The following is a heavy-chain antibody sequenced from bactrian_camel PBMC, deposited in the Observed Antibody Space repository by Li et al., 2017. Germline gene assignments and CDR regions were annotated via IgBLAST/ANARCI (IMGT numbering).Heavy chain of an antibody. CDR3: AKLGTRWSELPY. V-gene: IGHV3S1*01. CDR2: INNDGART. D-gene: IGHD5*01. CDR1: GFTSANSD. J-gene: IGHJ4*01. Sequence: QVQLVESGGGLVQPGGSLRLSCAASGFTSANSDMSWIRQAPGKGLEWVSDINNDGARTYYADSVKGRFTISRDNAKNTLCLQLNSLETEDTAMYYCAKLGTRWSELPYWGQGTQVTVS.